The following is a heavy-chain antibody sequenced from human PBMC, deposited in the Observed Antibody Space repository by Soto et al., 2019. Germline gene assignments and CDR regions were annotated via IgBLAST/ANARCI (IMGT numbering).Heavy chain of an antibody. CDR3: ATDRWSGSYLYYYGMDV. CDR1: GYTLTELS. CDR2: FDPEDGET. V-gene: IGHV1-24*01. Sequence: ASVKVSCKVSGYTLTELSMHWVRQAPGKGLEWMGGFDPEDGETIYAQKFQGRVTMTEDTSTDTAYMELSSLRSEDTAVYYCATDRWSGSYLYYYGMDVWGQGTTVPVSS. D-gene: IGHD1-26*01. J-gene: IGHJ6*02.